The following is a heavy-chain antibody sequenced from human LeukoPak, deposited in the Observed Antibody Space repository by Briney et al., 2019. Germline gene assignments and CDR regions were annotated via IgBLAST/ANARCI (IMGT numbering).Heavy chain of an antibody. CDR2: INSDGGGA. J-gene: IGHJ5*02. Sequence: GGSLRLSCGASGITFGNNWMHWVRQGPGKGLVWISRINSDGGGAICADSVKGRFTVSRDNAKNTLYLQMNSLRAEDTAVYYCARDVPHNWFDTWGQGALVTVSS. CDR1: GITFGNNW. V-gene: IGHV3-74*01. CDR3: ARDVPHNWFDT.